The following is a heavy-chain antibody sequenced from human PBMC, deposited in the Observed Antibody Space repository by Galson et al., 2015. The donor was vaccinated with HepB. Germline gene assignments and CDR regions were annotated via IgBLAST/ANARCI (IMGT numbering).Heavy chain of an antibody. D-gene: IGHD6-6*01. CDR1: GFTFSSYA. J-gene: IGHJ5*02. CDR2: ISGSGGST. V-gene: IGHV3-23*01. Sequence: SLRLSCAASGFTFSSYAMSWVRQAPGKGLEWVSAISGSGGSTYYADSVKGRFTISRDNSKNTLYLQMNSLRAEDTAVYYCAKDARGSGIAARPARGWFDPWGQGTLVTVSS. CDR3: AKDARGSGIAARPARGWFDP.